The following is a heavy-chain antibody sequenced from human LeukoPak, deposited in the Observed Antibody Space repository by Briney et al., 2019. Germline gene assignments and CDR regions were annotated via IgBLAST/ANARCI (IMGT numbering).Heavy chain of an antibody. CDR3: ARGKAWFDP. J-gene: IGHJ5*02. CDR2: IYYSGST. V-gene: IGHV4-59*01. Sequence: SETLSLTYTVSGGSISSYYWSWIRQPPGKGLEWIAYIYYSGSTNYNPSLKSRVTISVDTSKNQLSLKLTSVTAADTAVYYCARGKAWFDPWGQGTLVTVSS. CDR1: GGSISSYY.